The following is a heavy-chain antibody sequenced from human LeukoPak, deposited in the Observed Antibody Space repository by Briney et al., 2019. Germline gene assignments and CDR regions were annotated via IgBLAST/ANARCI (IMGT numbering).Heavy chain of an antibody. V-gene: IGHV3-48*03. D-gene: IGHD6-13*01. J-gene: IGHJ5*02. CDR1: GFTFSGYE. Sequence: PGGSLRLSCAASGFTFSGYEMNWVRQAPGKGLEWVSYISSSGSTIYYADSVKGRFTISRDNAKNSLYLQMNSLRAEDTAVYYCARAYSSSWYGAVLPWFDPWGQGTLVTVSS. CDR3: ARAYSSSWYGAVLPWFDP. CDR2: ISSSGSTI.